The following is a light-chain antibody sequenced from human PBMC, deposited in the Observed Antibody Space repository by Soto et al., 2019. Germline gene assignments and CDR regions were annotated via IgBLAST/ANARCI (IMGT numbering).Light chain of an antibody. V-gene: IGLV7-46*01. CDR3: LLSYGGARPAV. Sequence: QTVVTQEHSLTVSPGGTVTLTCGSSTGAVTSGHCPYWFQQKPGQAPRTLIFDTSNKHSLKPTRFSGSLLGGKAALTLSGAQPEDEADYSCLLSYGGARPAVVGGGTKLTVL. J-gene: IGLJ3*02. CDR1: TGAVTSGHC. CDR2: DTS.